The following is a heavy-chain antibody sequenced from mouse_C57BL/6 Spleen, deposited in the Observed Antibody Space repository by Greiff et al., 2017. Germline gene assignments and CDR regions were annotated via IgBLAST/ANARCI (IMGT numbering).Heavy chain of an antibody. CDR2: FTMYSDAT. CDR3: AEGRGYYYALAY. J-gene: IGHJ4*01. V-gene: IGHV1-49*01. Sequence: LKQSGAELVRPGSSVKLSCKDSYFAFMASAMHWVKQRPGHGLEWIGSFTMYSDATEYSENFKGKDTLTAYANSSTAYMVLSSLTSEDSAVYYCAEGRGYYYALAYWGQGTSVTVSS. CDR1: YFAFMASA.